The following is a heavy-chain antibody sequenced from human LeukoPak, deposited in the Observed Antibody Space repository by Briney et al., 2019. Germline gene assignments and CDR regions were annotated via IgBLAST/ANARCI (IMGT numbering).Heavy chain of an antibody. Sequence: SETLSLTCTVSGGSISSYYWSWIRQPPGKGLEWIGYIYYSGSTNYNPSLKSRVTISLDTSKNQFSLRVSSVTSADTAVYYCARGNSGYDYAFDIWGQGTMVTVSS. CDR2: IYYSGST. CDR1: GGSISSYY. CDR3: ARGNSGYDYAFDI. J-gene: IGHJ3*02. D-gene: IGHD5-12*01. V-gene: IGHV4-59*01.